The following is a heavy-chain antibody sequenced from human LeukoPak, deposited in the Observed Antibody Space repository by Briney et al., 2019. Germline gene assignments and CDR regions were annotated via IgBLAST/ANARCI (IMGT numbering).Heavy chain of an antibody. CDR2: IYTSGST. CDR3: ASERSGTRGRFDY. J-gene: IGHJ4*02. D-gene: IGHD1-26*01. CDR1: GRPISSYY. Sequence: SDTLSLMCTVSGRPISSYYWRWIRQPTGKGLEGIGYIYTSGSTNYHPSLKSRVTISVDTSKNQFSLKLSSVTAADTAVYYCASERSGTRGRFDYWGQGTLVTVSS. V-gene: IGHV4-4*09.